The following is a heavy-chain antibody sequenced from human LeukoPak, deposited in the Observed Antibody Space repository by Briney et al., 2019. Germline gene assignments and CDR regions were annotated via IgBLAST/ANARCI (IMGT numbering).Heavy chain of an antibody. CDR1: GGSISSAPYY. D-gene: IGHD3-3*01. CDR2: IYYSGST. J-gene: IGHJ4*02. CDR3: ARLSVPGDYDFWSGYLGGYYFDY. Sequence: SQTLSLTCTVSGGSISSAPYYWSWIRQPPGKGLEWIGYIYYSGSTNYNPSLKSRVTISVDTSKNQFSLKLSSVTAADTAVYYCARLSVPGDYDFWSGYLGGYYFDYWGQGTLVTVSS. V-gene: IGHV4-61*01.